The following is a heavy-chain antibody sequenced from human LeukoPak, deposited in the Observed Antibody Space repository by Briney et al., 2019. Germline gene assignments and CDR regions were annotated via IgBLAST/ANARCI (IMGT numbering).Heavy chain of an antibody. CDR3: AKDRFCSSTNCPYDQ. J-gene: IGHJ5*02. Sequence: PGGSLRLSCAASGFTSSDYTMNWVRQAPGKGLEWVSGISVSDDSTYYADSVKGRFTMSRDNSNNMLYLQMNSLSAEDTAVYYCAKDRFCSSTNCPYDQWGQGTLVTVSS. CDR1: GFTSSDYT. V-gene: IGHV3-23*01. D-gene: IGHD2-2*01. CDR2: ISVSDDST.